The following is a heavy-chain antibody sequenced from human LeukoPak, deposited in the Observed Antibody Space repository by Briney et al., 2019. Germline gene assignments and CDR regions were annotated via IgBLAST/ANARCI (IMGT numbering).Heavy chain of an antibody. Sequence: SETLSLTCAVYGGSFSGYYWSWIHQPPGKGLEWIGEINHSGSTNYNPSLKSRVTISVDTSKNQFSLKLSSVTAADMAVYYCARGRGEGRGIAMIRGVRAPSYNWFDPWGHGTLVTVSS. CDR2: INHSGST. J-gene: IGHJ5*02. CDR1: GGSFSGYY. D-gene: IGHD3-10*01. V-gene: IGHV4-34*01. CDR3: ARGRGEGRGIAMIRGVRAPSYNWFDP.